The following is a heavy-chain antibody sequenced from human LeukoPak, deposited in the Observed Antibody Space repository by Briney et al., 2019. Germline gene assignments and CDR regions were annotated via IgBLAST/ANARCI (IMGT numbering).Heavy chain of an antibody. CDR3: ARELQDAFDI. D-gene: IGHD4-11*01. V-gene: IGHV3-66*01. CDR1: GFTFSSYA. Sequence: GGSLRLSCAASGFTFSSYAMSWVRQAPGKGLEWVSVIYSGGTTYYADSVKGRFTISRDNSKNTLYLQMNSLRAEDTAVYYCARELQDAFDIWGQGTMVIVSS. CDR2: IYSGGTT. J-gene: IGHJ3*02.